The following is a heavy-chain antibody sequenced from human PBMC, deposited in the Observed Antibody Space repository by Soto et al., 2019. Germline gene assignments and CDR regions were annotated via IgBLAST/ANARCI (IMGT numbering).Heavy chain of an antibody. D-gene: IGHD2-15*01. Sequence: SETLSLTCTVSGGSISSYYWSWIRQPPGKGLEWIGYIYYSGSTNYNPSLKSRVTVSVDTSRHQFSLKLSSVTAADTAMYYCASLYCSGDSCYWDYWGQGTLVTVSS. CDR2: IYYSGST. V-gene: IGHV4-59*01. CDR3: ASLYCSGDSCYWDY. CDR1: GGSISSYY. J-gene: IGHJ4*02.